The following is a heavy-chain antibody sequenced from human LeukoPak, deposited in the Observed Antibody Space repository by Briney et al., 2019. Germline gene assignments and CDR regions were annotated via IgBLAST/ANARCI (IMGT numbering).Heavy chain of an antibody. CDR1: GYTFTSYD. CDR3: ARAGEYYDFWSGPRGGWFDP. D-gene: IGHD3-3*01. J-gene: IGHJ5*02. Sequence: GASVKVSCKASGYTFTSYDINWVRQATGQGLEWMGWMNPNSGNTGYAQKFQGRVTITRNTSISTAYMELSSLRSEDTAVYYCARAGEYYDFWSGPRGGWFDPWGQGTLVTVSS. V-gene: IGHV1-8*01. CDR2: MNPNSGNT.